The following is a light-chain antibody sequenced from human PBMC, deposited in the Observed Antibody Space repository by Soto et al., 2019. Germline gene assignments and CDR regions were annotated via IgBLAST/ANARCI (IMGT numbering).Light chain of an antibody. V-gene: IGKV1-39*01. CDR2: DAS. Sequence: DNQMTQSPSSLSASVGDTVTITCRASQSISSYLNWYQQKPGEAPKLLIYDASTLESGVPSRFSGSGSGTDFTLTISSLQPEDFATYYCQQSYNSPLWTFGQGTKVDI. CDR1: QSISSY. J-gene: IGKJ1*01. CDR3: QQSYNSPLWT.